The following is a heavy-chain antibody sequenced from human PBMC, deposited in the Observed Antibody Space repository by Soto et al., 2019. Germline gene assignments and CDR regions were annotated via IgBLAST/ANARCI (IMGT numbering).Heavy chain of an antibody. D-gene: IGHD3-3*01. J-gene: IGHJ4*02. CDR3: ARVGTIFGVVISGAGFDY. CDR2: INHSGST. V-gene: IGHV4-34*01. Sequence: QVQLQQWGAGLLKHSETLSLTCAVYGGSFSGYYWSWIRQPPGKGLEWIGEINHSGSTNYNPSLKSRVTISVDTSKNQFSLKLSSVTAADTAVYYCARVGTIFGVVISGAGFDYWGQGTLVTVSS. CDR1: GGSFSGYY.